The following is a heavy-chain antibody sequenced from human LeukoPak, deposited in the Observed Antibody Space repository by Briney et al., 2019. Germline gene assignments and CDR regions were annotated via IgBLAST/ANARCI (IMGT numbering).Heavy chain of an antibody. V-gene: IGHV3-66*02. Sequence: GGSLRLSCAASGFTVRSNYMNWVRQAPGKGLEWVSVIYSGGSTYYADSVKGRFTISRDNSKNTLYLQMNSLRAEDTAVYYCARRLYGSGPDDYWGQGTLVTVSS. CDR3: ARRLYGSGPDDY. CDR2: IYSGGST. CDR1: GFTVRSNY. J-gene: IGHJ4*02. D-gene: IGHD3-10*01.